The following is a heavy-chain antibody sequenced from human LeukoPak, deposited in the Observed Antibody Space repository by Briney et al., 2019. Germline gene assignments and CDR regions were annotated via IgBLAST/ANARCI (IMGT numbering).Heavy chain of an antibody. V-gene: IGHV3-23*01. CDR2: IRGTTGST. CDR1: GFTFSSYA. J-gene: IGHJ4*02. CDR3: AKVLGIWFGESDYYFDY. Sequence: PGGSLRLSCAASGFTFSSYAMSWVRQAPGKGLEGVSTIRGTTGSTYYADSVRGRFTISRDNSKDTLNLQMNSLRAEHTAVYYCAKVLGIWFGESDYYFDYWGQGTLVTVSS. D-gene: IGHD3-10*01.